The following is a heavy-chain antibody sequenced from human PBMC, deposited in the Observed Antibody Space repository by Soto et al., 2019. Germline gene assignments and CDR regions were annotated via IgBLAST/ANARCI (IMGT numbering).Heavy chain of an antibody. CDR1: GFTFSSNG. Sequence: QVQLVESGGGVVQPGRSLRLTCAASGFTFSSNGMHWVGRAPGKGLEWVALVAYDGSKTYYGDSVRGRCTISRDNSENTLYLQMNSLRAEDTAVYYCARWVGGSMYDNSGKYDSWGQGTLVTVSS. CDR2: VAYDGSKT. J-gene: IGHJ5*01. CDR3: ARWVGGSMYDNSGKYDS. D-gene: IGHD3-22*01. V-gene: IGHV3-30*03.